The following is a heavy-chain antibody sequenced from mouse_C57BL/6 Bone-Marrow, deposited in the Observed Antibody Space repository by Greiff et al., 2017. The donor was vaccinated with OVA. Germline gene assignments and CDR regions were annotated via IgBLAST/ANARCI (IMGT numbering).Heavy chain of an antibody. J-gene: IGHJ4*01. V-gene: IGHV1-82*01. Sequence: QVQLQQSGPELVKPGASVKISCKASGYAFSSSWMNWVKQRPGKGLEWIGRIYPGDGDTNYNGKFKSKATLTADKSSSTAYMQISSLTSEDSAVYFCARSLGLYAMDYWGQGTSVTVSS. CDR1: GYAFSSSW. CDR3: ARSLGLYAMDY. D-gene: IGHD4-1*01. CDR2: IYPGDGDT.